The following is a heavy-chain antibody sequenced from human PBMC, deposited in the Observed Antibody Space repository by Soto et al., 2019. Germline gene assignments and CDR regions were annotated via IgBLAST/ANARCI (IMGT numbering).Heavy chain of an antibody. J-gene: IGHJ5*02. CDR1: GFTFGDYA. V-gene: IGHV3-49*03. Sequence: SLRLSCTGSGFTFGDYAMSWFRQAPGKGLEWVGFIRSKAYGGTTEYAASVKGRFTISRDDSKSIAYLQMNSLKTEDTAVYYCTRDSKLALYYYDSSGYYSNWFDPWGQGTLVTVSS. D-gene: IGHD3-22*01. CDR2: IRSKAYGGTT. CDR3: TRDSKLALYYYDSSGYYSNWFDP.